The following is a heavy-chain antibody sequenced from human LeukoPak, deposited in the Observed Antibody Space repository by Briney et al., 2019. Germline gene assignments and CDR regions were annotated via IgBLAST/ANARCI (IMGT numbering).Heavy chain of an antibody. J-gene: IGHJ4*02. CDR2: IAFDDTDR. CDR3: TNSDDYGDY. V-gene: IGHV3-30*04. Sequence: GGSLRLSCAASGFTFSSYAMHWVRQAPGKGLEWVAAIAFDDTDRYYMDSVKGRFTISRDDSKNTLYLHMTSLRAEDTAVYYCTNSDDYGDYWGQGTLVTVSS. CDR1: GFTFSSYA.